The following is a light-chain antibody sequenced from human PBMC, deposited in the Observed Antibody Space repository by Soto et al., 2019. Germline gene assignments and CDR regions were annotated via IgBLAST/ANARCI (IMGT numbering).Light chain of an antibody. V-gene: IGKV3-20*01. Sequence: EIVMTQSPATLSVSPGERATLSCRASQSVSSCLAWYQQKPGQAPRLLIYGASNRDTGIPYRFSGSGSGTDSPPTISRQEHEDFAVYYYQQYGSSGTFGQGTKVDIK. J-gene: IGKJ1*01. CDR2: GAS. CDR1: QSVSSC. CDR3: QQYGSSGT.